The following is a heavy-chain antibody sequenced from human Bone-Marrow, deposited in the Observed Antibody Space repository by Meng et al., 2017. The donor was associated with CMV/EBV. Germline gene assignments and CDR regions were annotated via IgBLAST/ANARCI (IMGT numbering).Heavy chain of an antibody. CDR2: ISSSGSTI. D-gene: IGHD6-13*01. J-gene: IGHJ4*02. V-gene: IGHV3-48*04. CDR1: GFTFSSYG. Sequence: GESLKISCAASGFTFSSYGMHWVRQAPGKGLEWVSYISSSGSTIYYADSVKGRFTISRDNAKNSLYLQMNSLRAEDTAVYYCAREGQQHPSALDYWGQGTLVTVSS. CDR3: AREGQQHPSALDY.